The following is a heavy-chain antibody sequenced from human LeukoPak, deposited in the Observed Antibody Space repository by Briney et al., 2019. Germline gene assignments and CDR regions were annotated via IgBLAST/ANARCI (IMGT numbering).Heavy chain of an antibody. D-gene: IGHD6-13*01. CDR3: AKAMYSSSWYFDY. Sequence: GGSLRLSCAASGFTFSSYAMSWVRQAPGKGLEWVSAINGSGGSTYYADSVRGRFTISRDNSKNTLYLQMNSLRAEDTAVYYCAKAMYSSSWYFDYWGQGTLVTVSS. J-gene: IGHJ4*02. V-gene: IGHV3-23*01. CDR2: INGSGGST. CDR1: GFTFSSYA.